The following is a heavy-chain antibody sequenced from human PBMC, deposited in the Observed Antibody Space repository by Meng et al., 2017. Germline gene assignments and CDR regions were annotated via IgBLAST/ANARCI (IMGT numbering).Heavy chain of an antibody. CDR3: AREGPCGGDCSGFDY. D-gene: IGHD2-21*02. CDR2: VIPIFGTA. Sequence: QVERGQVGDEGKEPGSSVKVSCKASGGTFGSYAISWVRQAPGQGLEWMGGVIPIFGTANYAQKFQGRVTITADESTSTAYMELSSLRSEDTAVYYCAREGPCGGDCSGFDYWGQGTLVTVS. J-gene: IGHJ4*02. V-gene: IGHV1-69*01. CDR1: GGTFGSYA.